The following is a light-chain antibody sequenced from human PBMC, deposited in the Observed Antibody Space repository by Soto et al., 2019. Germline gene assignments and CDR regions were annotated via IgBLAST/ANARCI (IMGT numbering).Light chain of an antibody. V-gene: IGLV2-8*01. J-gene: IGLJ2*01. CDR3: SSYAGSNNVI. Sequence: QSVLTQPPSASGSPGQSVTISCTGTSGDVGGYNFVSWYQHHPGKAPKLMIFAVSQRPSGVPDRFSGSKSGNTASLTVSGLQAEDEADYYCSSYAGSNNVIFGGGTKLTVL. CDR2: AVS. CDR1: SGDVGGYNF.